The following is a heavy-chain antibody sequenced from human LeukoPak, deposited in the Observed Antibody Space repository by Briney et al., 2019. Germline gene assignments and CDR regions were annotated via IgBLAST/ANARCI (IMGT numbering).Heavy chain of an antibody. CDR1: GYTFTSNG. D-gene: IGHD3-10*01. V-gene: IGHV1-18*01. J-gene: IGHJ4*02. CDR3: ARDRSLTYYYGSGSKHFDY. CDR2: INAYNGNT. Sequence: ASVKVSRKASGYTFTSNGISRVRQAPGQGLGWVGWINAYNGNTNYAQKLQGRVTMTTDTSTSTAYMELRSLRSDDTAVYYCARDRSLTYYYGSGSKHFDYWGQGTLVTVSS.